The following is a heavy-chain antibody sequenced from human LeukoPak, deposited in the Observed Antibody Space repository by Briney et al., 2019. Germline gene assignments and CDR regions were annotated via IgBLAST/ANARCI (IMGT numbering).Heavy chain of an antibody. CDR3: ARVGIPQQLKYFQH. CDR1: GYTFTSYG. J-gene: IGHJ1*01. D-gene: IGHD6-13*01. CDR2: ISAYNGNT. V-gene: IGHV1-18*01. Sequence: ASVKFSCKASGYTFTSYGISWVRQAPGQGLEWMGWISAYNGNTNYAQKLQGRVTMTTDTSTSTAYMELRSLRSDDTAVYYCARVGIPQQLKYFQHWGQGTLVTVSS.